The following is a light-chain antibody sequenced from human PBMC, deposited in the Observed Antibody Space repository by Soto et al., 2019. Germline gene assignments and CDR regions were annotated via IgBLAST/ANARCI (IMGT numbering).Light chain of an antibody. J-gene: IGKJ1*01. CDR2: GAS. Sequence: EIVLTQSPDTLSLSPGERATLSCRASQSIRSSYLAWYQQKPGQAPRLLIYGASSRATGIPDRFSGSGSGTDFTLTISRLEPEDFAVYYCQQYGSSPRTFGQGTKVDIK. CDR3: QQYGSSPRT. V-gene: IGKV3-20*01. CDR1: QSIRSSY.